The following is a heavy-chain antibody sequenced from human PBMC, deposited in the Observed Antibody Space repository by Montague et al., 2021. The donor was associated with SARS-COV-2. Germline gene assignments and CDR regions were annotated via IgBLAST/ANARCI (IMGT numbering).Heavy chain of an antibody. V-gene: IGHV4-59*01. CDR2: IYYSGST. CDR3: ARDSRTDFDWLFPDSGSYYYYMDV. Sequence: SETLSLTCTVSGGSISSYNWSWIRQPPGKGLEWIGYIYYSGSTNYNPSLKSRVTISVDTSKNQFSLKLSSVTAADAAVYYCARDSRTDFDWLFPDSGSYYYYMDVWGKGTTVTVSS. J-gene: IGHJ6*03. CDR1: GGSISSYN. D-gene: IGHD3-9*01.